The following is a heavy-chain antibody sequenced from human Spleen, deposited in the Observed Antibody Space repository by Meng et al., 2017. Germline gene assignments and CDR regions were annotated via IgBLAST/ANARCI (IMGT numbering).Heavy chain of an antibody. D-gene: IGHD6-13*01. J-gene: IGHJ1*01. Sequence: ESLKISCTASGFIFSSYNMNWVRQSPGKGLEWVGEINHSGSSNYNPSLKSRVTISVDTSKNQLSLKLSSMTAADTAVYYCARGHKQQLIQLGANQYFQIWGQGTLVTVSS. CDR1: GFIFSSYN. V-gene: IGHV4-34*01. CDR3: ARGHKQQLIQLGANQYFQI. CDR2: INHSGSS.